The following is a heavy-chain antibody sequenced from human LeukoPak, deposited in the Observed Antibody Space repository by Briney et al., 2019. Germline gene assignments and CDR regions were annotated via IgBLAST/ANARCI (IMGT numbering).Heavy chain of an antibody. V-gene: IGHV3-30*03. Sequence: GGSLRLSCAASGFTFSIYGIHWVRQAPGKGLEWVAGISYDGNYKSFADSVKGRFTISRDNAKNSLYLQMNSLRAEDTAVYYCARDQRSAKIDYGDYGYWGQGTLVTVSS. CDR2: ISYDGNYK. CDR1: GFTFSIYG. J-gene: IGHJ4*02. CDR3: ARDQRSAKIDYGDYGY. D-gene: IGHD4-17*01.